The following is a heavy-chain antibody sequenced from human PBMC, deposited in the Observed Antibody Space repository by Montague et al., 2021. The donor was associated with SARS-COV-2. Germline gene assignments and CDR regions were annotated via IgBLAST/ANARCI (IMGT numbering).Heavy chain of an antibody. V-gene: IGHV2-5*02. CDR2: IYWDDDK. J-gene: IGHJ3*02. CDR3: ARRITIYAFDI. D-gene: IGHD3-3*01. Sequence: PALVKPTQTLTLTCTFSGFSLSTSGVGVGWIRQPPGKALNWLALIYWDDDKRYSPSLKSRLTITKDTSKNQVVLTMTNMDPVDTATYYCARRITIYAFDIWGQGTMVTVSS. CDR1: GFSLSTSGVG.